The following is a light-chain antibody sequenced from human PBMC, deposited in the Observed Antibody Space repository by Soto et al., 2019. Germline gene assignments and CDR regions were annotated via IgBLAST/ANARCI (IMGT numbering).Light chain of an antibody. Sequence: EVVMTQSPVTLSVSPGERATLSCRASQSVSSYLAWYQQKPGQAPRLLIYDASNRATGIPARFSGSGSGTDFTLTINRLEPEDFAVYYCQQYDSSPRTFGQGTKVDI. V-gene: IGKV3D-15*01. CDR1: QSVSSY. CDR2: DAS. CDR3: QQYDSSPRT. J-gene: IGKJ1*01.